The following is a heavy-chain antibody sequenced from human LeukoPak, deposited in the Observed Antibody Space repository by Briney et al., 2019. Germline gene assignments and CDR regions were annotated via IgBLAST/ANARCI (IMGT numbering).Heavy chain of an antibody. CDR3: ARSDYDYVWGSYRPTSFDY. CDR1: GGSISSGGYS. J-gene: IGHJ4*02. CDR2: IYHSGST. V-gene: IGHV4-30-2*01. D-gene: IGHD3-16*02. Sequence: SETLSLTCAVSGGSISSGGYSWSWIRQPPGKGLEWIGYIYHSGSTYYNPSLKSRVTISVDRSKNQFSLKLSSVTAADTAVYYCARSDYDYVWGSYRPTSFDYWGQGTLVTVSS.